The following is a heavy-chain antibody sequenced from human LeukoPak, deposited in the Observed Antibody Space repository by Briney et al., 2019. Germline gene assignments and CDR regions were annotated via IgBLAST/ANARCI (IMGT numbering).Heavy chain of an antibody. Sequence: GGSLRLSCAASGFTFSSYWMHWVRQAPGKGLVWVSRINTDGSSTSYADSVKGRFTISRDNAKNTLYLQMNSLRAEDTAVYYCAREMSSYGFYYYYYMDVWGKGTTVTVSS. CDR1: GFTFSSYW. J-gene: IGHJ6*03. V-gene: IGHV3-74*01. CDR2: INTDGSST. CDR3: AREMSSYGFYYYYYMDV. D-gene: IGHD5-18*01.